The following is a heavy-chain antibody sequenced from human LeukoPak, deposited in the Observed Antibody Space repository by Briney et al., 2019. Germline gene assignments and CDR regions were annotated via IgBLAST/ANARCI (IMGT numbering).Heavy chain of an antibody. J-gene: IGHJ4*02. D-gene: IGHD3-16*01. CDR1: GYTFSAHG. CDR2: INGAGDST. Sequence: PGGSLRLSCAASGYTFSAHGMTWVRQAPGKGLEWVSTINGAGDSTVYAETVKGRFTISRDNSNNMVFLQMNSLRAEDTAIYFCAKVSVCFGCYFDYWGQGILVTVSS. CDR3: AKVSVCFGCYFDY. V-gene: IGHV3-23*01.